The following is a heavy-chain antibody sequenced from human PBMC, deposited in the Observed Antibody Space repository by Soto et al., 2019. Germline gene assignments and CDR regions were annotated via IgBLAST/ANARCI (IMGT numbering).Heavy chain of an antibody. V-gene: IGHV1-8*01. CDR3: SRTPGDY. D-gene: IGHD2-15*01. CDR1: GYTFINYD. J-gene: IGHJ4*02. CDR2: MNPKSGKT. Sequence: QVQLVQSGAEVKKPGASVKVSCKTSGYTFINYDINWVRQAPGKGLERMGLMNPKSGKTGYAQKFQGRVSMTRDTSTSTAYMELNSLRSEATATYYCSRTPGDYWGQGTLVTDSS.